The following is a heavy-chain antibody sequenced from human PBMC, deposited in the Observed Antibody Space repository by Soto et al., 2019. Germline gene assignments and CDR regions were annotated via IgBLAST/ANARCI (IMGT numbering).Heavy chain of an antibody. J-gene: IGHJ4*02. V-gene: IGHV3-23*01. Sequence: GGSLRLSCAASGFTFSSYGMSWVRQAPGKGLEWVSAISGSGGSTYHAGSVRGRFTISRDNSKNTLYLQMNSLRAEDTAVYYCARDPYRTPEPTVPYYFDYWGQGTLVTVSS. CDR3: ARDPYRTPEPTVPYYFDY. D-gene: IGHD4-17*01. CDR1: GFTFSSYG. CDR2: ISGSGGST.